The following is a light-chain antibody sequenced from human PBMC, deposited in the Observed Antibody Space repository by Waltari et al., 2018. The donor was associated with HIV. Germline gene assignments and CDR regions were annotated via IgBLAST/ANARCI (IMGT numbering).Light chain of an antibody. CDR3: CSNAGSSTNVV. V-gene: IGLV2-23*01. CDR2: EGI. CDR1: SSDVGTYNL. J-gene: IGLJ2*01. Sequence: QSALTQPASVSGSPGQSITISCTGTSSDVGTYNLFSWYQQHPGNAPKLLIYEGIKRPSGLSNRFSGSKSGNTASLTISGLQAEDEAHYYCCSNAGSSTNVVFGGGTKVTVL.